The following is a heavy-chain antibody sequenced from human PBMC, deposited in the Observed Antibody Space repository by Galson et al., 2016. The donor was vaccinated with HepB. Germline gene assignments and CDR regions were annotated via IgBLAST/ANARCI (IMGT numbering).Heavy chain of an antibody. CDR1: GFTFSRNS. CDR2: INSRSSSI. Sequence: SLRLSCAASGFTFSRNSMNWVRQAPGKGLEWVSYINSRSSSIYSADSVKGRFTISRDNAQNSLYLQMNSLGDDDTAVYYCTRELGAGYTTWFDTWGQGTLVTVSS. D-gene: IGHD1-1*01. J-gene: IGHJ5*02. CDR3: TRELGAGYTTWFDT. V-gene: IGHV3-48*02.